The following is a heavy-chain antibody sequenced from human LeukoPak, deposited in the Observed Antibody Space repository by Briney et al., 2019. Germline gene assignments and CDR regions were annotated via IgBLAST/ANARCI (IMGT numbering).Heavy chain of an antibody. Sequence: GRSLRLSCPASGLTFSRYEMNCVRQAPGKGLEWVSYISSSSAIYYADSVQGRFTTPRDNAKNSLYLQMSSLRAEDTAVYYCVRFGSRCFLDYWGQGTLVTVSS. CDR2: ISSSSAI. D-gene: IGHD2-15*01. CDR1: GLTFSRYE. CDR3: VRFGSRCFLDY. V-gene: IGHV3-48*03. J-gene: IGHJ4*02.